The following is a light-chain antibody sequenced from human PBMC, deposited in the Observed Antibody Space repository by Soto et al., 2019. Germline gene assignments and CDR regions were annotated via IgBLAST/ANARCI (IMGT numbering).Light chain of an antibody. Sequence: EMVLTQSPATLSLSPGERATLSCRSSQSVSSNYLAWYQQKPGQAPRLLIYGASVRATGIPDRFSGSGSGTDFTLSISRXQPEDFAVYYCQHYGSSRYTFGQGTKVDIK. V-gene: IGKV3-20*01. CDR3: QHYGSSRYT. J-gene: IGKJ2*01. CDR2: GAS. CDR1: QSVSSNY.